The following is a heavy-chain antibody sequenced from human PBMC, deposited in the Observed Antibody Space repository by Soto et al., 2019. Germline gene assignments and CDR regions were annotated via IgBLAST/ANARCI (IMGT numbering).Heavy chain of an antibody. Sequence: QVQLVQSGAEVKKPGSSVKVSCKASGGTFSSYAISWVRKAPGQGLEWMGGIIPIFGTANYAQKFQGRVTITADESTSTAYRELSSLRSEDTAVYYCARVTRGSLGDINDYWGQGTLVTVSS. CDR2: IIPIFGTA. D-gene: IGHD1-20*01. V-gene: IGHV1-69*01. J-gene: IGHJ4*02. CDR1: GGTFSSYA. CDR3: ARVTRGSLGDINDY.